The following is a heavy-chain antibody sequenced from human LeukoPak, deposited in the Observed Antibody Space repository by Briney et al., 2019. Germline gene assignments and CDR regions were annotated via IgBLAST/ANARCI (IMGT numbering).Heavy chain of an antibody. Sequence: PGGSLRLSCAASGFTFSSYSMNWVRQAPGKGLEWVSSISSSSSYIYYADSVKGRFTISRDNAKNSLYLQMNSLRTEDTAVYYCARSLVEVYYYYMDVWGKGATVTISS. D-gene: IGHD3-16*02. CDR2: ISSSSSYI. V-gene: IGHV3-21*01. CDR1: GFTFSSYS. CDR3: ARSLVEVYYYYMDV. J-gene: IGHJ6*03.